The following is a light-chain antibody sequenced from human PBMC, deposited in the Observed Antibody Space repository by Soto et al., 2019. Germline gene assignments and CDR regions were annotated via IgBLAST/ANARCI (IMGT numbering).Light chain of an antibody. CDR1: QSVSGC. J-gene: IGKJ5*01. V-gene: IGKV3-11*01. CDR2: DAS. CDR3: QQRSNSPIT. Sequence: EIVLTQSPATLSLSPGERATLSCRASQSVSGCLAWYQQKPGQAPRLLIYDASNRATGIPARFSGSGSGTDFTLTISSLGPEDFAVYYCQQRSNSPITFGQGTRLEIK.